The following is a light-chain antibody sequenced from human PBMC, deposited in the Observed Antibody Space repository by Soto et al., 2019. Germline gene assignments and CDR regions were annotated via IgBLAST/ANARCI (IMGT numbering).Light chain of an antibody. J-gene: IGKJ3*01. V-gene: IGKV2-28*01. CDR3: MKDLQPPPIT. CDR2: LGS. Sequence: DIVMTQSPLSLPVTPGEPASMSCRSSQSLLHSNGYNYLDWYLQKPGQSPQLLIYLGSNRASGVNDRLSGSGSGTDFTLKISRVEAEDVGVYYCMKDLQPPPITFGPGTRVDIK. CDR1: QSLLHSNGYNY.